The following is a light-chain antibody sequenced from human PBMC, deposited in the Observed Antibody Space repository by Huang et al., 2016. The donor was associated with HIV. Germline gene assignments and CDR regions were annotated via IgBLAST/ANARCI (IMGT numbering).Light chain of an antibody. V-gene: IGKV1-27*01. CDR2: AAS. Sequence: DIQMTQSPSSLSASVGDRVTISCRASQGIANHLAWYQQRPGKAPKLRIYAASALQSGVPSRFSGSGSGTEFALTISSLQPEDVATYFCQKYNSAPRTCGPGTKVEIK. J-gene: IGKJ3*01. CDR1: QGIANH. CDR3: QKYNSAPRT.